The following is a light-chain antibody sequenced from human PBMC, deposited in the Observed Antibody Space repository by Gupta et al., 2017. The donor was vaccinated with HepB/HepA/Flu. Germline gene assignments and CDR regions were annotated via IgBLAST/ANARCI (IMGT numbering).Light chain of an antibody. J-gene: IGKJ5*01. CDR1: QTITSNY. CDR3: QQYGSSPIT. V-gene: IGKV3-20*01. Sequence: EIALTQSPGTLSLSPGERATLSCRASQTITSNYLAWYQQKPGQAPRLLMYGATSRATGVPDRFSGSGSGTDFTLTISRLEPEDFVVYYCQQYGSSPITFGQGTRLEIK. CDR2: GAT.